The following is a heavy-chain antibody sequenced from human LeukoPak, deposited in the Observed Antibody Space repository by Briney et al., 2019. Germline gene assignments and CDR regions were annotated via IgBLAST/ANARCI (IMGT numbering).Heavy chain of an antibody. CDR3: AIRAFYGSGSYYYPLNY. J-gene: IGHJ4*02. CDR1: GYTFTDYY. D-gene: IGHD3-10*01. CDR2: INPNSGGT. V-gene: IGHV1-2*02. Sequence: ASVKVSCKASGYTFTDYYMHWVRQAPGQGLEWMGWINPNSGGTKYAQKVQDRDTMTRDTSISTAYMELSSLTSDDTAVYYCAIRAFYGSGSYYYPLNYRGQGTLVTVSS.